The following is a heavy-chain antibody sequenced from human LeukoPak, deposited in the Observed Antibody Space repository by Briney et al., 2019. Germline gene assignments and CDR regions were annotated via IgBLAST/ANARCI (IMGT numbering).Heavy chain of an antibody. D-gene: IGHD1-7*01. CDR2: MNPNSGNT. Sequence: VSVKVSCKASGYTFTSYDINWVRQATGQGLEWMGWMNPNSGNTGYAQKFQGRVTTTRNTSISTAYMELSSLRSEDTAVYYCARSRYNWNYRGKVNWFDLWGQGTLVTVSS. V-gene: IGHV1-8*01. J-gene: IGHJ5*02. CDR3: ARSRYNWNYRGKVNWFDL. CDR1: GYTFTSYD.